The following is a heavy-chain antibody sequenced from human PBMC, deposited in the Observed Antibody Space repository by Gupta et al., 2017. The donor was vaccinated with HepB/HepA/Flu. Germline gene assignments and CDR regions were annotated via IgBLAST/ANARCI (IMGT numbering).Heavy chain of an antibody. J-gene: IGHJ3*02. CDR1: GFTFSSYG. CDR2: ISYDGSNK. CDR3: ATTYDASAFDI. Sequence: QVQLVEPGGGVVQPGRSLRLSCAASGFTFSSYGMHWVRQAPGKGLEWVAVISYDGSNKYYADSVKGRFTISRDNSKNTLYLQMNSLRAEDTAVYYCATTYDASAFDIWCQGTMVTVSS. D-gene: IGHD3-22*01. V-gene: IGHV3-30*03.